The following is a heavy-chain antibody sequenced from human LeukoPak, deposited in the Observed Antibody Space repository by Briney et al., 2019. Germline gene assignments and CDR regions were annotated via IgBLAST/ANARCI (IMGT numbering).Heavy chain of an antibody. D-gene: IGHD3-10*01. CDR1: GGSIRSSYYY. CDR3: ASLYGKGEFDY. V-gene: IGHV4-39*01. J-gene: IGHJ4*02. Sequence: SETLSLTCTVSGGSIRSSYYYWGWIRQPPGKGLEWIGSIYDSGSTYYNPSLKSRVTISVDTSKNQFSLKLSSVTAADTAVYYCASLYGKGEFDYWGQGTLVTVSS. CDR2: IYDSGST.